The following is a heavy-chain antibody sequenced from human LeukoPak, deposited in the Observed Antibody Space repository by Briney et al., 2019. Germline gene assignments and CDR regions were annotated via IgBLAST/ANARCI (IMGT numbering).Heavy chain of an antibody. CDR2: ISRSSSPI. CDR3: ARGAGVIGSTEY. D-gene: IGHD2-8*01. V-gene: IGHV3-48*02. J-gene: IGHJ4*02. Sequence: GGSLRLSCAASGFAFSNYGMSWVRQAPGKGLEWVSYISRSSSPIYYADSVKGRFTISRDNAMNSLYLQMNSLRDEDTAVYYCARGAGVIGSTEYWGQGTLVTVSS. CDR1: GFAFSNYG.